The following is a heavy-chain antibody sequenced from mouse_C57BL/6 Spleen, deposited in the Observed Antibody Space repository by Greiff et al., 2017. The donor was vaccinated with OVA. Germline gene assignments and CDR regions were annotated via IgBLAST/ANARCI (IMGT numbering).Heavy chain of an antibody. CDR2: IDPSDSET. V-gene: IGHV1-52*01. D-gene: IGHD1-1*01. J-gene: IGHJ4*01. CDR3: ARVGYGSSLYAMDY. Sequence: VQLQQPGAELVRPGSSVKLSCKASGYTFTSYWMHWVKQRPIQGLEWIGNIDPSDSETHYNQKFKDKATLTVDKSSSTAYMQLSSLTSEDSAVYSCARVGYGSSLYAMDYWGQGTSVTVSS. CDR1: GYTFTSYW.